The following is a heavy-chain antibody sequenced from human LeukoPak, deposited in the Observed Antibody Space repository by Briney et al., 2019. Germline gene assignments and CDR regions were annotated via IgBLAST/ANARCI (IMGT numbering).Heavy chain of an antibody. V-gene: IGHV3-7*04. Sequence: QPGGSLRLSCAASGFNFSSYWMSWVRQTPDKGLEWVANLKPDGGEDNYVDSVRGRFTISRDNAKSSLYLQMNSLRGEDTAVYSCVRGAGGGDFWGQGTQVTVSS. CDR1: GFNFSSYW. CDR2: LKPDGGED. CDR3: VRGAGGGDF. D-gene: IGHD6-19*01. J-gene: IGHJ4*02.